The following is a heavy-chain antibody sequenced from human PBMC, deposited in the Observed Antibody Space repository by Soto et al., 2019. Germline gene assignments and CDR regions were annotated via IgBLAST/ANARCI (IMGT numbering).Heavy chain of an antibody. Sequence: GGSLRLSCAASGFTFGNYAMDWVRQAPGKGLVWVSRINTDGSDTRYADSVKGRFTISRDNAKNTVYLQMNSLRAEDTGVYYCVRDRPGSQEYFDYWGQGNMVTVSS. CDR3: VRDRPGSQEYFDY. CDR1: GFTFGNYA. J-gene: IGHJ4*02. D-gene: IGHD3-10*01. CDR2: INTDGSDT. V-gene: IGHV3-74*01.